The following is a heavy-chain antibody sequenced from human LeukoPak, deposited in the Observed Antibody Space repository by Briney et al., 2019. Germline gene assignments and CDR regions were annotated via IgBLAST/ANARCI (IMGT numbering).Heavy chain of an antibody. CDR2: IYPGDSDT. J-gene: IGHJ4*02. CDR1: GYSLTSYW. V-gene: IGHV5-51*01. Sequence: GESLKISCKGSGYSLTSYWIGWVRQMPGKGLEWMGIIYPGDSDTRYSPSFQGQVTISADKSISTAYLQWNSLKASDTAMYYCARSIGTRDGYPYPPKWVFDYWGQGTLVTVSS. CDR3: ARSIGTRDGYPYPPKWVFDY. D-gene: IGHD5-24*01.